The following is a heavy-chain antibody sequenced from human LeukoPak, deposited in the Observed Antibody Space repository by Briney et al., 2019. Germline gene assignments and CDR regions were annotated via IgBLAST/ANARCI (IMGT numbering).Heavy chain of an antibody. J-gene: IGHJ4*02. CDR1: GYTLTELS. CDR3: ATVSSGFEYYFDY. Sequence: ASVKVSCKVSGYTLTELSMHWVRQAPGKGLEWMGGFGPEDGETIYAQKFQGRVTMTEDTSTDTAYMELSSLRSEDTAVYYCATVSSGFEYYFDYWGQGTLVTVSS. CDR2: FGPEDGET. D-gene: IGHD6-19*01. V-gene: IGHV1-24*01.